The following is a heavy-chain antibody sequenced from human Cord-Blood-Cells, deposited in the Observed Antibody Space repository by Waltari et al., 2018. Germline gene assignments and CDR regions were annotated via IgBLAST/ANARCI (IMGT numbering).Heavy chain of an antibody. Sequence: QVQLVQSGAEVKKPGASVKVSCKVSGYTLTELSMHWVRQAPGKGLEWMGGFDPEDGETNYAQKCQGRVTMTEDTSTDTAYMELSSLRSEDTAVYYCATGKVSVVISSPTFDYWGQGTLVTVSS. J-gene: IGHJ4*02. V-gene: IGHV1-24*01. CDR1: GYTLTELS. CDR3: ATGKVSVVISSPTFDY. D-gene: IGHD3-22*01. CDR2: FDPEDGET.